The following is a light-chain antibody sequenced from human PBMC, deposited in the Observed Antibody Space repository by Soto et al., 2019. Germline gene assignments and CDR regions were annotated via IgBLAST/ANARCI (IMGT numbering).Light chain of an antibody. CDR1: SSDVGSYNL. Sequence: QSALAQPASVSGSPGQSITISCTGTSSDVGSYNLVSWYQQHPGKAPKLMIYEVSKRPSGVSNRFSGSESGNTASLTISGLQAEDEADYYCCSYAGSSTYVFGTGTNVTVL. J-gene: IGLJ1*01. V-gene: IGLV2-23*02. CDR2: EVS. CDR3: CSYAGSSTYV.